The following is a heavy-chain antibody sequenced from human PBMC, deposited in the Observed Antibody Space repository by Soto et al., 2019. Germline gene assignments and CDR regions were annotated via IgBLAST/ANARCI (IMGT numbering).Heavy chain of an antibody. CDR1: GFTFSTSG. V-gene: IGHV3-33*01. CDR3: SRDDGYVDNGHDY. D-gene: IGHD5-12*01. J-gene: IGHJ4*02. CDR2: IVKDGSEK. Sequence: QVQLVESWGGVVQPGRSLRLSCAASGFTFSTSGMHWVRQAPGKGLECVAVIVKDGSEKYYADSVKGRFTISRDNSKNTLYLEMISLRADDKAVYYCSRDDGYVDNGHDYWGQGTLVTVSS.